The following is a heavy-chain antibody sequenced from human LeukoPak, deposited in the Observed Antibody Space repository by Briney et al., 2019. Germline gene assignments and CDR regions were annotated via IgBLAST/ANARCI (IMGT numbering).Heavy chain of an antibody. J-gene: IGHJ4*02. CDR3: ARETEPLDYGDSTNLDY. D-gene: IGHD4/OR15-4a*01. Sequence: AGGSLRLSCAVSGFTVRRNYMSWVRQAPGRGLEWVSIIYSAGDTYYADSVKGRFTISRDNSNNTLYLQMNNLRAEDSAVYFCARETEPLDYGDSTNLDYWGQGTLVTVSS. CDR2: IYSAGDT. CDR1: GFTVRRNY. V-gene: IGHV3-53*01.